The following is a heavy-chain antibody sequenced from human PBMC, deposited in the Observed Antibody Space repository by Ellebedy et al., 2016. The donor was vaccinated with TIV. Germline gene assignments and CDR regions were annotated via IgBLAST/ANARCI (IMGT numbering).Heavy chain of an antibody. CDR3: ARDLCSSTSCYWFDP. CDR2: IYHSGST. CDR1: GYSISSGYY. Sequence: MPSETLSLTCTVPGYSISSGYYWGWIRQPPGKGLEWIGSIYHSGSTYYNPSLKSRVTISLDTSKNQFSLKLSSVTAADTALYYCARDLCSSTSCYWFDPWGQGTLVTVSS. J-gene: IGHJ5*02. D-gene: IGHD2-2*01. V-gene: IGHV4-38-2*02.